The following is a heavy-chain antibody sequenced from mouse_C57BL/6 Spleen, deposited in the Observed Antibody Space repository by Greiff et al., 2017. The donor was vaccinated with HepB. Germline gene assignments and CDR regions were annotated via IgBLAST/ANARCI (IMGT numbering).Heavy chain of an antibody. Sequence: VKLQQPGAELVKPGASVKLSCKASGYTFTSYWMQWVKQRPGQGLEWIGEIDPSDSYTNYNQKFKGKATLTVDTSSSTAYMQLSSLTSEDSAVYYCARRDYYGSRNYFDVWGTGTTVTVSS. J-gene: IGHJ1*03. CDR2: IDPSDSYT. D-gene: IGHD1-1*01. CDR3: ARRDYYGSRNYFDV. V-gene: IGHV1-50*01. CDR1: GYTFTSYW.